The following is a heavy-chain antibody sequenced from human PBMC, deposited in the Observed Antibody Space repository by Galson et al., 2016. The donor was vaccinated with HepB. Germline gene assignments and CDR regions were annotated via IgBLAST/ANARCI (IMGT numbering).Heavy chain of an antibody. CDR1: GDSVSSNSAA. CDR3: VRDLREALAGTGYYYYGLDV. CDR2: TYYRSKWYT. J-gene: IGHJ6*02. Sequence: CAISGDSVSSNSAAWDWIRQSPSRGLEWLGRTYYRSKWYTDYAGSVKGRITIKVDTSRNQFSLQLNSVTPEDTAVYYCVRDLREALAGTGYYYYGLDVWGQGTTVTVSS. D-gene: IGHD6-19*01. V-gene: IGHV6-1*01.